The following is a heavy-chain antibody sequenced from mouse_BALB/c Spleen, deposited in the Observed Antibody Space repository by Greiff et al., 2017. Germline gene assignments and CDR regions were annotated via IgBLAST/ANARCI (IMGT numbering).Heavy chain of an antibody. D-gene: IGHD1-1*01. CDR2: ISLKSNNYAT. Sequence: EVQLVESGGGLVQPGGSMKLSCVASGFTFSNYWMNWVRQSPEKGLEWVAEISLKSNNYATHYAESVKGRFTISRDDSTSSVYLQMNNLRAEDTGIYYCTRDYGSSYAMDYWGQGTSVTVSS. J-gene: IGHJ4*01. V-gene: IGHV6-6*02. CDR1: GFTFSNYW. CDR3: TRDYGSSYAMDY.